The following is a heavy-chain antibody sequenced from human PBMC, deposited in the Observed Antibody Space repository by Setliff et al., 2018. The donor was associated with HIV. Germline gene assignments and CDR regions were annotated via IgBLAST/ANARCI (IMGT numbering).Heavy chain of an antibody. CDR3: ARCRAGGYSAYKI. CDR2: IHHSGST. Sequence: SETLSLTCPVSGYSISSGYYWGWIRQPPGRGLEWIGAIHHSGSTNYNPSLQSRVTMSIDTSKNQFSLRLSSVTAADTAVYYCARCRAGGYSAYKIWGQGTLVTVSS. J-gene: IGHJ4*02. V-gene: IGHV4-38-2*01. CDR1: GYSISSGYY. D-gene: IGHD5-12*01.